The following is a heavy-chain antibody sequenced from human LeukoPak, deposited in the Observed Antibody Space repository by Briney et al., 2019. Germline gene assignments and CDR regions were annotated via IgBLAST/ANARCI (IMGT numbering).Heavy chain of an antibody. V-gene: IGHV3-23*01. D-gene: IGHD5-12*01. Sequence: PGGSLRLSCAASGFTFSSYGMSWVRQAPGKGLEWVSAISGSGGSTYYADSVKGRFTISRDNSKNTLYLQMNSLRAEDTAVYYCAREASASEDYYYYYYMDVWGKGTTVTVSS. CDR2: ISGSGGST. CDR1: GFTFSSYG. CDR3: AREASASEDYYYYYYMDV. J-gene: IGHJ6*03.